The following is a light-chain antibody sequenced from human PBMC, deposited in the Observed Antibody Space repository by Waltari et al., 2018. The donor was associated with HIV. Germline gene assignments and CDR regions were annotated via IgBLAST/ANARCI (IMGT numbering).Light chain of an antibody. CDR3: AAWDDSLSGVV. Sequence: QSVLTQPHSASGTPGQRVTISCSGTSSNLGGNYVYWYQQLPGTAPKLLIYRNNQRPSGVPDRFSGSKSGTSASLAISGLRSEDEADYYCAAWDDSLSGVVFGGGTKLTVL. V-gene: IGLV1-47*01. CDR2: RNN. J-gene: IGLJ2*01. CDR1: SSNLGGNY.